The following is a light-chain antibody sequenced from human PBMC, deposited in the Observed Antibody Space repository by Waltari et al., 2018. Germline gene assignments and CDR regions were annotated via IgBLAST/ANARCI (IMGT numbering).Light chain of an antibody. CDR1: QSVSRA. J-gene: IGKJ1*01. Sequence: EIVLTQTPGTLSLSQGERATRSCRASQSVSRALAWYQQKPGQAPRLLIYAASTRATGGPDRFSGSVSGTDFSRTISRLDPEDFAVYYCQHYVNLPVTFGQGTKVEI. CDR3: QHYVNLPVT. V-gene: IGKV3-20*01. CDR2: AAS.